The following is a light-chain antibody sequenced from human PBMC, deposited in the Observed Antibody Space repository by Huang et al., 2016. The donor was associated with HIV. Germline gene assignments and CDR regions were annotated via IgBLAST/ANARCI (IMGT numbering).Light chain of an antibody. V-gene: IGKV1-39*01. Sequence: DIQMTQSPSSLSASVGDRVTITCRASQSISSHLNWYQQKPGQAPKLLIYAASSLQRGVPSRFSGSGSGTDFTLTISSLQPEDFATYYCQQSYSTPLTFGPGTKVDIK. J-gene: IGKJ3*01. CDR1: QSISSH. CDR2: AAS. CDR3: QQSYSTPLT.